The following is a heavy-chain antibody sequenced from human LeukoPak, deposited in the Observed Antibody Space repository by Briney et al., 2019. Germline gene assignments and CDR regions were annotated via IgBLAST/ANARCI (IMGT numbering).Heavy chain of an antibody. J-gene: IGHJ3*02. Sequence: PSETLSLTCTVSGGSISSYYWSWIRQPPGKGLEWIGYIYYSGSTNYNPSLKSRVTISVDTSKNQFSLKLSSVTAADTAVYYCARDGRLGYSFDIWGQGTMVTVSS. CDR3: ARDGRLGYSFDI. CDR2: IYYSGST. D-gene: IGHD5-18*01. CDR1: GGSISSYY. V-gene: IGHV4-59*01.